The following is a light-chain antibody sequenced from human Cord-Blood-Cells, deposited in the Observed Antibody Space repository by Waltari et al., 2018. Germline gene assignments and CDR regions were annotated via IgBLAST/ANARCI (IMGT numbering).Light chain of an antibody. J-gene: IGLJ2*01. CDR1: RSDVGGNY. V-gene: IGLV1-47*01. CDR3: AAWDDSLSGVV. CDR2: RNN. Sequence: VLTHPPSAPGPPWQRLRISGSGRRSDVGGNYVSWYQQLPATPPNLLIYRNNQPPSGVPDLFSGSKSGTSASLAISWLRSEDEADYYCAAWDDSLSGVVFGGGTKLTVL.